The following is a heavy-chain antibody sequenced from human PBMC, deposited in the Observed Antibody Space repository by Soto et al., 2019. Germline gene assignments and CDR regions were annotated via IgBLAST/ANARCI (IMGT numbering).Heavy chain of an antibody. CDR1: GYSFTSYW. CDR3: ARHLIAARPFDY. J-gene: IGHJ4*02. CDR2: IDPSDSYT. V-gene: IGHV5-10-1*01. D-gene: IGHD6-6*01. Sequence: PGESLKISCKGSGYSFTSYWISWVRQMPGKGLEWMGRIDPSDSYTNYSPSFQGHVTISADKSISTAYLQWSSLKASDTAMYYCARHLIAARPFDYWGQGTLVTVSS.